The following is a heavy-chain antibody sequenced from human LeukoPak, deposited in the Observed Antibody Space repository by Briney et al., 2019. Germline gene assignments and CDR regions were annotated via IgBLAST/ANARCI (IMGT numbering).Heavy chain of an antibody. D-gene: IGHD2-21*01. J-gene: IGHJ6*03. Sequence: GGSLRLSCAASGFTFSSYAMSWVRQAPGKGLEWVSAISGSGGSTYYADSVKGRFTISRDNSKNTLYLQMNSLRAEDTAVYYCAKGYCGGDCSLDYYYYMDVWGKGTTVTVSS. V-gene: IGHV3-23*01. CDR2: ISGSGGST. CDR1: GFTFSSYA. CDR3: AKGYCGGDCSLDYYYYMDV.